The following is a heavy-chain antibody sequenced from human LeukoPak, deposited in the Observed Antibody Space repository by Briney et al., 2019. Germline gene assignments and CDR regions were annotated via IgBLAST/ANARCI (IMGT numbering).Heavy chain of an antibody. V-gene: IGHV4-59*01. J-gene: IGHJ6*03. CDR3: ARENYYYYMDV. CDR1: GGSISSYY. Sequence: SETLSLTCTVSGGSISSYYWSWIRQPPGKGLEWIGYIYYSGSTNYNPSLKSRVTISVDTSKNQFPLKLSSVTAADTAVYYCARENYYYYMDVWAKGPRSPSP. CDR2: IYYSGST.